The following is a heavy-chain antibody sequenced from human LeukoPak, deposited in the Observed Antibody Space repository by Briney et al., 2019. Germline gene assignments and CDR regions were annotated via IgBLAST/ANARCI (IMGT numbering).Heavy chain of an antibody. V-gene: IGHV3-23*01. J-gene: IGHJ4*02. CDR2: ISGRDGST. CDR3: AKDGYSSGWYELSYFDY. CDR1: GFTLSSSA. D-gene: IGHD6-19*01. Sequence: GGSLRLSCAASGFTLSSSAMSWVRQPQGEGLEWVSAISGRDGSTYYADSVKGRFSISRDNSKNTLYLQMNSLRAEDTAVYYCAKDGYSSGWYELSYFDYWGQGTLVTVSS.